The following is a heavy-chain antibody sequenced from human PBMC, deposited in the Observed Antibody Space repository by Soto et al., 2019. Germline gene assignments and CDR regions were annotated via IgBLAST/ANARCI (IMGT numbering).Heavy chain of an antibody. V-gene: IGHV3-9*01. Sequence: EVQLVESGGGLVQPGRSLRLSCAASGFTFDDYAMHWVRQAPGKGLEWVSGISWNSGSIGYADSVKGRFTISRDNAKNSLYLQMNSLRAEDTALNYCAKDINGLAPFDYWGQGTLVTVSS. CDR2: ISWNSGSI. CDR1: GFTFDDYA. D-gene: IGHD6-19*01. CDR3: AKDINGLAPFDY. J-gene: IGHJ4*02.